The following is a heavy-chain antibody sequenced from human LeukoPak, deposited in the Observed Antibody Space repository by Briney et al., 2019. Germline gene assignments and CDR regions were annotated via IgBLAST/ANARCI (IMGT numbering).Heavy chain of an antibody. CDR1: GGSISNSSYY. J-gene: IGHJ4*02. Sequence: SETLSLTCTVSGGSISNSSYYWGWIRQPPGKGLEWIGSIYYSGSTYYNPSLKSRVTISVDTSKNQFSLKLSSVTAADTAVYYCARRVITYYFDYWGQGTLVTVSS. CDR2: IYYSGST. CDR3: ARRVITYYFDY. D-gene: IGHD4-23*01. V-gene: IGHV4-39*01.